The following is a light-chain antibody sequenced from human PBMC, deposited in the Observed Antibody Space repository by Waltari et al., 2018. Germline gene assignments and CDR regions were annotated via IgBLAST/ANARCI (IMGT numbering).Light chain of an antibody. CDR2: DVS. V-gene: IGLV2-14*03. J-gene: IGLJ2*01. Sequence: QSALSQQPASVSGFPGQSITISCIGGNRDMGGYNFFAWHQQHPGKVPKLIIYDVSYRPSGVSSRFSGSKSGNTASLTISGLQAEDEADYYCSSYANSNTLLFGGGTKLAVL. CDR3: SSYANSNTLL. CDR1: NRDMGGYNF.